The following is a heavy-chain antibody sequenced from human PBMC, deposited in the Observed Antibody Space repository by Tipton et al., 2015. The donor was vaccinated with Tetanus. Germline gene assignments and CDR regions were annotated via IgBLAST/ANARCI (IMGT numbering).Heavy chain of an antibody. V-gene: IGHV4-39*01. CDR1: GGSISDKKYY. J-gene: IGHJ5*02. CDR3: ARHLYGYWFDP. CDR2: VYFEGST. D-gene: IGHD3-10*01. Sequence: TLSLTCTVSGGSISDKKYYWGWIRQPPGKGLEWIASVYFEGSTYYSPSLKSRVSIAGDTAQNFFSLRLSSVTADDTAVYYCARHLYGYWFDPWGQGAQVTVSS.